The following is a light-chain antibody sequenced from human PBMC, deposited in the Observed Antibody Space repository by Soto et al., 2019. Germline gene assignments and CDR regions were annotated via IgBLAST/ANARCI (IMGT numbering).Light chain of an antibody. CDR2: GAS. Sequence: LTQSPGTLSLSPGERATLSCRASQSVRSSSLVWYQQKSGQAPRLLIYGASARATGIPDRFSGSGSGTDFTLTISRLEPEDFAVYYCQQYGSSPWTFGQGTKVEIK. J-gene: IGKJ1*01. V-gene: IGKV3-20*01. CDR1: QSVRSSS. CDR3: QQYGSSPWT.